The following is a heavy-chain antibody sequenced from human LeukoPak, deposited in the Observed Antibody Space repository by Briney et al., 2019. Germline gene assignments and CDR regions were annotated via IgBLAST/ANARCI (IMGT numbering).Heavy chain of an antibody. D-gene: IGHD6-19*01. Sequence: PGGSLRLSCAASGFTFSSYAMHWVRQAPGKGLEWVAVISYDGSNKYYADSVKGRFTISRDNSKNTLYLQMNSLRAEDTAVYYCARDGEHSSGPLGVDFDYWGQGTLVTVSS. CDR1: GFTFSSYA. CDR2: ISYDGSNK. J-gene: IGHJ4*02. CDR3: ARDGEHSSGPLGVDFDY. V-gene: IGHV3-30-3*01.